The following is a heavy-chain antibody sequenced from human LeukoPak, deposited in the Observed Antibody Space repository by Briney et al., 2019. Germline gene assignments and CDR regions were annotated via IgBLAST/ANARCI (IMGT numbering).Heavy chain of an antibody. V-gene: IGHV3-53*01. D-gene: IGHD1-14*01. CDR2: IYPDGSS. CDR1: GLTISNNY. Sequence: GGSLRLSCAVSGLTISNNYMSWVRQAPGKGLEWVSVIYPDGSSYYTDSVKGRFTISRDNSKNTVYLQMNSLRVDDTAVYFCARDRIRRSKDHWGQGSLVTVSS. J-gene: IGHJ4*02. CDR3: ARDRIRRSKDH.